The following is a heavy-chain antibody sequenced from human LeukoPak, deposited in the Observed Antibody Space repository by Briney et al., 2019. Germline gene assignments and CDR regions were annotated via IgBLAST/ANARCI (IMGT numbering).Heavy chain of an antibody. Sequence: GGSRRLSCAASGSTVTTNYMSWVRQAPGKGLEWVSVIYSGGITYYADSVKGRFNISRDSSKNTLYLQMHSLRVEDTAVYYCARRHSSGSNWGQGTLVTVSS. CDR1: GSTVTTNY. J-gene: IGHJ4*02. CDR2: IYSGGIT. D-gene: IGHD6-19*01. V-gene: IGHV3-66*02. CDR3: ARRHSSGSN.